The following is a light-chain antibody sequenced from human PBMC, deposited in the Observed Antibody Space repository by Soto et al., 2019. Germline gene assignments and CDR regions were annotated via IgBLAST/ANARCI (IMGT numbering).Light chain of an antibody. CDR2: RAS. CDR3: QQYDTYPLP. V-gene: IGKV1-5*03. CDR1: QSLSDW. Sequence: DIQLTQSPSPLSASVGDRVTITCRASQSLSDWLAWYQQIPGTAPKLLIYRASSLEDGGPSRFSGSGSETDFTLTISSLQPDDFAPYYCQQYDTYPLPFGGGTKVEIK. J-gene: IGKJ4*01.